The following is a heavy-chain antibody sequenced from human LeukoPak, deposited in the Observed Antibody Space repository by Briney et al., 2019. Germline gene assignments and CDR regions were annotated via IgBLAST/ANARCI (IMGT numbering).Heavy chain of an antibody. D-gene: IGHD6-19*01. CDR1: GGSFSGYY. Sequence: PSETLSLTCAVYGGSFSGYYWSWIRQPPGKGLEWIGEINHSGSTNYNPSLKSRVTISVDTSKNQFSLKLSSVTAADTAVYYCARDSSGSGLAWFDPWGQGTLVTVSS. J-gene: IGHJ5*02. CDR2: INHSGST. CDR3: ARDSSGSGLAWFDP. V-gene: IGHV4-34*01.